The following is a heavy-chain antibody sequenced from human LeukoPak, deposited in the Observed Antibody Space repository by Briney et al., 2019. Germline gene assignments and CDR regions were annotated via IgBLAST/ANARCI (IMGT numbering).Heavy chain of an antibody. D-gene: IGHD1-26*01. CDR3: ARNLVGPTDVDY. CDR2: INTNSGGT. CDR1: GYTFTDYY. Sequence: ASVKVSCKTSGYTFTDYYIHWVRQAPGQGLERMGWINTNSGGTNYAQKFQGRVTMTRDTSISTAYMDLSSLTSDDTAVYYCARNLVGPTDVDYWGQGTPVTVSA. V-gene: IGHV1-2*02. J-gene: IGHJ4*02.